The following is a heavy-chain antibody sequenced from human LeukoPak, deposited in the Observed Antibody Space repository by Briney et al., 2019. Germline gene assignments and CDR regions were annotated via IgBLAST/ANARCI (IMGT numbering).Heavy chain of an antibody. CDR3: ASVCSSTSCYRDY. J-gene: IGHJ4*02. CDR1: GYSISSAYY. V-gene: IGHV4-38-2*02. D-gene: IGHD2-2*01. Sequence: SETLSLTCTVSGYSISSAYYWGWIRQPPGKGLEWIGRIYHSGSTYDNASLKSRVTIPVDTSKNQFSLRLSSVTAADTAVYYCASVCSSTSCYRDYWGQGTLVTVSS. CDR2: IYHSGST.